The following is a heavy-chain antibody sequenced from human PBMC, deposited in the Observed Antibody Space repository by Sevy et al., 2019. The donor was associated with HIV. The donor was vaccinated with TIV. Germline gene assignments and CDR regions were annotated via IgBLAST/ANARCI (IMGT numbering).Heavy chain of an antibody. V-gene: IGHV4-39*01. CDR2: VYFTGST. CDR1: GGSISSSTYY. J-gene: IGHJ4*02. CDR3: ARLGGLRFFDWSSLNYFDY. D-gene: IGHD3-9*01. Sequence: SETLSLTCSVSGGSISSSTYYWGWIRQPPGRGLEWIGSVYFTGSTYYNPSLKSRVTISVDTSKNEFSLMVNSVTAADTAVYYCARLGGLRFFDWSSLNYFDYWGQGTLVTVSS.